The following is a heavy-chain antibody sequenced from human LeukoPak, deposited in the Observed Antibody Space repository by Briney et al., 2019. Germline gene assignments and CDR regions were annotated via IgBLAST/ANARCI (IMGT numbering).Heavy chain of an antibody. J-gene: IGHJ3*02. CDR3: ARGSYIAVAGRDAFDI. CDR1: GFTFSSYE. Sequence: PGGSLRLSCAASGFTFSSYEMNWVRQAPGKGLEWVSYISSSGSTIYYADSVKGRFTISRDNAKNSLYLQMNSLRAEDTAVYYCARGSYIAVAGRDAFDIWGQGTMVTVSS. CDR2: ISSSGSTI. V-gene: IGHV3-48*03. D-gene: IGHD6-19*01.